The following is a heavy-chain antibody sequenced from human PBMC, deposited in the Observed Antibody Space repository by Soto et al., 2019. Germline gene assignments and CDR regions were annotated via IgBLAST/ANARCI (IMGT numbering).Heavy chain of an antibody. CDR3: AKMTGTTGTTPAYYYYGMDV. D-gene: IGHD1-1*01. CDR1: GFTFSSYA. J-gene: IGHJ6*02. Sequence: GGSLRLSCAASGFTFSSYAMSWVRQAPGKGLEWVSAISGSGGSTYYADSVKGRFTISRDNSKNTLYLQMNSLRAEDTAVYYCAKMTGTTGTTPAYYYYGMDVWGQGTTVTAP. CDR2: ISGSGGST. V-gene: IGHV3-23*01.